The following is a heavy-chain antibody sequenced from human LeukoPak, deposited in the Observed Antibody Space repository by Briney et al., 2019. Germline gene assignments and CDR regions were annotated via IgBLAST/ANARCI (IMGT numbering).Heavy chain of an antibody. Sequence: GGSLRLSCAASGFTFSTYVMSWVRQAPGKGLEWVSAISGSGGSTYYADSVKGRFTISRDNSKKTLYLQMNTLRAEDTAVYYCAKYAAGSGFRNCIDPWGQGTLVTVSS. J-gene: IGHJ5*02. V-gene: IGHV3-23*01. CDR1: GFTFSTYV. CDR3: AKYAAGSGFRNCIDP. D-gene: IGHD6-19*01. CDR2: ISGSGGST.